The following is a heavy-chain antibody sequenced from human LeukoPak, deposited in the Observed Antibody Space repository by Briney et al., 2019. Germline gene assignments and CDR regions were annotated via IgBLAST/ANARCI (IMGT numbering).Heavy chain of an antibody. D-gene: IGHD1-26*01. CDR1: GGSISSSSYY. J-gene: IGHJ6*02. CDR2: IYYSGST. Sequence: SETLSLTCTVSGGSISSSSYYWGWIRQPPGKGLEWIGSIYYSGSTYYNPSLKSRVTISVDTSKNQFSLKLSSVTAADTAVYYCARERRELLLYYYYGMDVWGQGTTVTVSS. V-gene: IGHV4-39*07. CDR3: ARERRELLLYYYYGMDV.